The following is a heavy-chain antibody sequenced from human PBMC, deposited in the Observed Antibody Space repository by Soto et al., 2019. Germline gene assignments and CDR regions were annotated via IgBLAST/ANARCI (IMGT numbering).Heavy chain of an antibody. CDR1: GGTFSSYA. D-gene: IGHD4-17*01. CDR2: IIPIFGTA. CDR3: ARGRVGAAYGGNSWKGAAFDI. V-gene: IGHV1-69*13. Sequence: VASVKVSCKASGGTFSSYAISWVRQAPGQGPEWMGGIIPIFGTANYAQKFQGRVTITADESTSTAYMELSSLRSEDTAVYYCARGRVGAAYGGNSWKGAAFDIWGQGTMVTVSS. J-gene: IGHJ3*02.